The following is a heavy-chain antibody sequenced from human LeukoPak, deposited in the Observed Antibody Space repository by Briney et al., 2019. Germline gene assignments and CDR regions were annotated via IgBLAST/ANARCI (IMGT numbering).Heavy chain of an antibody. CDR1: GFTFSNYW. V-gene: IGHV3-7*05. CDR2: IKQDGSEK. CDR3: ARASDPWLQLT. Sequence: GGSLRLSCAASGFTFSNYWMIWVRQAPGKGLEWVGNIKQDGSEKRYADSVRGRFSISRDDAQTSLYLQMNSLRAEDTAVYYCARASDPWLQLTWGQGTLVTVSS. D-gene: IGHD5-24*01. J-gene: IGHJ5*02.